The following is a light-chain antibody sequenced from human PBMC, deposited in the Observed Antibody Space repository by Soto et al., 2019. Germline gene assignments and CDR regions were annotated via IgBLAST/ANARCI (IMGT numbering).Light chain of an antibody. Sequence: DIPMTQSPSTLSASVGDRVTITCRASQSISSWLAWYQQKPGKAPKLLIYKASSLESGVPSRFSGSGSGTEFTLTISSLQPDDFATYYFQQYITFGQGTKVEIK. CDR3: QQYIT. J-gene: IGKJ1*01. CDR1: QSISSW. CDR2: KAS. V-gene: IGKV1-5*03.